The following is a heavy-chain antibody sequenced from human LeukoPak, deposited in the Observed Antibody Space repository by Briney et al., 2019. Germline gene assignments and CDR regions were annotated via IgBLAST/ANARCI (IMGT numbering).Heavy chain of an antibody. Sequence: SSETLSLTCTVSGGSIRSNTNFWGWNSSNYWGWIRQPPGKGLEWIGSIYYSGSTYYNPSLKSRVTISVDTSKNQFSLKLSSVTAADTAVYYCARLFRGYYDSSGYYVAAFDYWGQGTLVTVSS. CDR2: IYYSGST. CDR3: ARLFRGYYDSSGYYVAAFDY. D-gene: IGHD3-22*01. J-gene: IGHJ4*02. V-gene: IGHV4-39*01. CDR1: GGSIRSNTNFWGWNSSNY.